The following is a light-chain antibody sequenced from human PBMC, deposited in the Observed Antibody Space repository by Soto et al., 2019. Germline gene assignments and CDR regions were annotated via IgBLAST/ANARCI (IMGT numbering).Light chain of an antibody. CDR3: GTWDYRLSARV. Sequence: QSVLTQPPSVSAAPGQKVTISCSGSISNIGNNFVSWYKQLPGTAPKLLIYDNNKRPSGSPDRVSGSKSGTSATLGIIGLQTGDEADYYCGTWDYRLSARVFGGGTKLTVL. CDR1: ISNIGNNF. J-gene: IGLJ3*02. V-gene: IGLV1-51*01. CDR2: DNN.